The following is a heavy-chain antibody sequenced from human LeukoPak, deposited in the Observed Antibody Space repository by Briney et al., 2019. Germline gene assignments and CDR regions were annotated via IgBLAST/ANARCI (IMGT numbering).Heavy chain of an antibody. CDR1: GGTFSSYA. D-gene: IGHD1-26*01. V-gene: IGHV1-69*05. J-gene: IGHJ4*02. CDR2: IIPIFGTA. CDR3: ARGGIPGYSGSYPFDY. Sequence: SVKVSCKASGGTFSSYAISWVRQAPGQGLEWMGGIIPIFGTANYAQKFQGRVTITTDESTSTAYMELSSLRSEDTAVYYCARGGIPGYSGSYPFDYWGQGTLVTVSS.